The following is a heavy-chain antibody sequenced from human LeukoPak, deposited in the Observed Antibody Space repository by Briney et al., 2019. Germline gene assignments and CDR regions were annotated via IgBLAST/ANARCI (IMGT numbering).Heavy chain of an antibody. Sequence: WASVKVSCKASGYTFTSYGISWVRQAPGQGLEWMGWSSPYNGNTNYAQKLRGRVTMTTDTSTSTAYMELRSLRSDDTAVYYCARGGTSGWRTPNDDYWGQGTLVTVSS. CDR3: ARGGTSGWRTPNDDY. J-gene: IGHJ4*02. D-gene: IGHD6-19*01. CDR1: GYTFTSYG. V-gene: IGHV1-18*01. CDR2: SSPYNGNT.